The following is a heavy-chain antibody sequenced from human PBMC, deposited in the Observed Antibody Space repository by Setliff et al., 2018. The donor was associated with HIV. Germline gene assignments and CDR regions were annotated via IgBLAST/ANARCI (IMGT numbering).Heavy chain of an antibody. CDR1: GVTLSDAA. CDR2: IRG. J-gene: IGHJ6*03. Sequence: PGGSLRLSCAASGVTLSDAAIHWVRQASGKGLEWVGRIRGDYGASRSGRFTISRDDSKNTAYLQMSSLTADDTAAYYCARARRDASGYWGHFFYYMDVWGKGTTVTVSS. V-gene: IGHV3-66*01. D-gene: IGHD3-22*01. CDR3: ARARRDASGYWGHFFYYMDV.